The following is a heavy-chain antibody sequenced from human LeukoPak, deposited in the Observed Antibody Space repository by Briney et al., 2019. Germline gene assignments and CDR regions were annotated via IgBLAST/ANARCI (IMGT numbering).Heavy chain of an antibody. J-gene: IGHJ4*02. V-gene: IGHV3-23*01. CDR2: ISGSGGST. Sequence: PGGSLRLSCAASGFTFSSYAMSWVRQAPGKGLEWVSAISGSGGSTYYADSVKGRFTISRDNSKNALYLQMNSLRGEDTAVYYCAKDRGRVVGGTFDYWGQGTLVTVSS. CDR3: AKDRGRVVGGTFDY. CDR1: GFTFSSYA. D-gene: IGHD2-15*01.